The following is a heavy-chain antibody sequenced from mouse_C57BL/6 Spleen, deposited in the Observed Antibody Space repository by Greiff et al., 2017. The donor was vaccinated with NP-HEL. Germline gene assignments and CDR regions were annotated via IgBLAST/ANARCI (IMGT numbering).Heavy chain of an antibody. D-gene: IGHD2-2*01. J-gene: IGHJ2*01. CDR1: GYTFTSYW. CDR3: AREGDMVTTLDY. V-gene: IGHV1-55*01. CDR2: IYPGSGST. Sequence: QVQLKQPGAELVKPGASVKMSCKASGYTFTSYWITWVKQRPGQGLEWIGDIYPGSGSTNYNEKFKSKATLTVDTSSSTAYMQLSSLTSEDSAVYYCAREGDMVTTLDYWGQGTTLTVSS.